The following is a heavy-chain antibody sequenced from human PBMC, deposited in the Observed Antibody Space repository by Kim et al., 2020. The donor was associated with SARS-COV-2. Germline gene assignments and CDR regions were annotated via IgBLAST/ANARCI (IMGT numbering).Heavy chain of an antibody. CDR3: AKAQPLSSGWNVLEY. J-gene: IGHJ4*02. Sequence: GGSLRLSCAASGFTVNNFAMSWVRQAPGKGLEWVSTDPGGGSRTFYADSVKGRFTISRDNSKNTVFLQMNSVRAEDTAVYYCAKAQPLSSGWNVLEYGGRGTLLTVSS. CDR1: GFTVNNFA. V-gene: IGHV3-23*01. CDR2: DPGGGSRT. D-gene: IGHD6-19*01.